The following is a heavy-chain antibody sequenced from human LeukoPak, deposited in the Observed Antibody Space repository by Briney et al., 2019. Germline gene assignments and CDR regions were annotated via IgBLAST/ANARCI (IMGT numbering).Heavy chain of an antibody. V-gene: IGHV3-11*06. CDR1: GFTFNGYY. CDR2: ISSSSSRT. D-gene: IGHD2-2*01. J-gene: IGHJ3*02. CDR3: ARDPSYQLLSADDAFDI. Sequence: GGSLRLSCAASGFTFNGYYMSWIRQAPGKGLEWVSYISSSSSRTNHADSVKGRFTISRHNAKNSLYLQINSLRAEDTAVYYCARDPSYQLLSADDAFDIWGQGTMVTVSS.